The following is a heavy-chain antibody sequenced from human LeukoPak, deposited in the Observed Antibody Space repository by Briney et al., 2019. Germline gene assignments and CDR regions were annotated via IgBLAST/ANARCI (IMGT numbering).Heavy chain of an antibody. Sequence: GGSLRLSCAASGFTFSSYWMHWVRQLPGKGLVWVSRINSDGSSTSYADSVKGRFTIFRDNAKNTLYLQMNSLRAEDTAVYFCAAPSVVAAFQRWGQGTLVTVSS. CDR2: INSDGSST. J-gene: IGHJ1*01. D-gene: IGHD2-15*01. V-gene: IGHV3-74*01. CDR3: AAPSVVAAFQR. CDR1: GFTFSSYW.